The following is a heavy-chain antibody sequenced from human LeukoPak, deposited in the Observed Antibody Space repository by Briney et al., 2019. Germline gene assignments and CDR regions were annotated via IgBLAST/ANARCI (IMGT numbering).Heavy chain of an antibody. CDR1: GFTFSSYK. CDR3: ARVLVRGITDFDY. D-gene: IGHD3-10*01. CDR2: ISGSSSYI. V-gene: IGHV3-21*06. J-gene: IGHJ4*02. Sequence: GGPLRLSCAASGFTFSSYKMNWVRQAPGKGLEWVSSISGSSSYIYYADSVKGRFTISRDNAKNSLYLQMNSLRAEDTAVYYCARVLVRGITDFDYWGQGTLVTVSS.